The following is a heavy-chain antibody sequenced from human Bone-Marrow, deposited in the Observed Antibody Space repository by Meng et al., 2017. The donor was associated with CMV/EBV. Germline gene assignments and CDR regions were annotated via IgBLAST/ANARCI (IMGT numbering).Heavy chain of an antibody. CDR3: ASQRGRYNWNYYYGMDV. J-gene: IGHJ6*02. D-gene: IGHD1-20*01. CDR1: GGSFSGYY. CDR2: INHSGST. V-gene: IGHV4-34*01. Sequence: GSLRLSCAVSGGSFSGYYWSWIRQPPGKGLEWIGEINHSGSTNYNPYLKSRVTITVDPSKNQFPLKLSSVTAADTAVYYCASQRGRYNWNYYYGMDVWGQGTTVTVSS.